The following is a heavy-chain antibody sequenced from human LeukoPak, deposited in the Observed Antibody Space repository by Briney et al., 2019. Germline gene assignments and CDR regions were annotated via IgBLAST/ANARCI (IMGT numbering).Heavy chain of an antibody. J-gene: IGHJ3*02. Sequence: GESLKISCKGSGYTFTNSWIAWVRQMPGKGLEWMGIIYPGDSDTRYSPSFQGQVTISADKSISTAYLQWSSLKASDTAMYYCALAFWSGRAFDIWGQGTMVTVSS. CDR3: ALAFWSGRAFDI. CDR2: IYPGDSDT. CDR1: GYTFTNSW. D-gene: IGHD3-3*01. V-gene: IGHV5-51*01.